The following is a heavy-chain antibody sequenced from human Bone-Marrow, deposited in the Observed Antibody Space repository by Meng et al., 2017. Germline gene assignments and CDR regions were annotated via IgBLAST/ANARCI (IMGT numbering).Heavy chain of an antibody. J-gene: IGHJ4*02. V-gene: IGHV3-33*01. D-gene: IGHD6-13*01. CDR1: GFTFSSYG. CDR2: IWYDGSNK. Sequence: GESLKISCAASGFTFSSYGMHWVRQAPGKGLEWVAVIWYDGSNKYYADSVKGRFTISRDNSKNTLYLQMNSLRAEDTAVDYCARPGYCSSWTLDYWGQGTLVTVSS. CDR3: ARPGYCSSWTLDY.